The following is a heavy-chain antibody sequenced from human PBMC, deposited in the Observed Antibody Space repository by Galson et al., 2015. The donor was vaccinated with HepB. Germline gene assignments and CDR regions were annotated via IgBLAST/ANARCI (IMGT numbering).Heavy chain of an antibody. J-gene: IGHJ6*02. CDR1: GFTFRSYA. CDR3: ARDQRVFYDFWSGYSLGGMDV. Sequence: SLRLSCAASGFTFRSYAMHWVRQAPGKGLEYVSAISSNGGSTYYANSVKGRFTISRDNSKNTLYLQMGSLRAEDMAVYYCARDQRVFYDFWSGYSLGGMDVWGQGTPVTVSS. CDR2: ISSNGGST. D-gene: IGHD3-3*01. V-gene: IGHV3-64*01.